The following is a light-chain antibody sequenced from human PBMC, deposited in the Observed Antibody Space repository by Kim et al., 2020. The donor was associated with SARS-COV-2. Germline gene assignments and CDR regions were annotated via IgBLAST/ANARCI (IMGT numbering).Light chain of an antibody. Sequence: GQSITISCTGTTSNVGNYTFVSWYQHHPGKAPKLIIYDVSKRPSGVSDRFSGSKSGNTASLTISGLQVEDEADYYCCSYAAGSALIFGGGTKVTVL. J-gene: IGLJ2*01. CDR1: TSNVGNYTF. CDR2: DVS. CDR3: CSYAAGSALI. V-gene: IGLV2-23*02.